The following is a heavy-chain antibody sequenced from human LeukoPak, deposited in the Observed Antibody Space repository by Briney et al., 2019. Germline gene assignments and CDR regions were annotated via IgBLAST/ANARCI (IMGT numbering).Heavy chain of an antibody. J-gene: IGHJ3*02. V-gene: IGHV4-31*03. D-gene: IGHD3-22*01. CDR2: IYYSGST. CDR3: AREGRYYYDSSGPGDAFDI. CDR1: GGSISCGGYY. Sequence: SQTLSLTCTVSGGSISCGGYYWSWIRQHPGKGLAWIGYIYYSGSTYYNPSLKSRVTISVDTSKNQFSLKLSSVTAADTAVYYCAREGRYYYDSSGPGDAFDIWGQGTMVTVSS.